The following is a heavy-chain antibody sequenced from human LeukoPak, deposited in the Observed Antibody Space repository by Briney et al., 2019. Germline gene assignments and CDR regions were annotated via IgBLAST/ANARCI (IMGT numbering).Heavy chain of an antibody. J-gene: IGHJ4*02. CDR3: ARERQWLVDY. CDR1: GFTFSDYY. V-gene: IGHV3-11*01. CDR2: ISSSGSPL. D-gene: IGHD6-19*01. Sequence: PGGSLRLSCAASGFTFSDYYMGWIRQAPGKGLEWVSYISSSGSPLYYADSVKGRFTISRDNAKSSLYLQMNSLRAEDTAVYYCARERQWLVDYWGQGTLVTVSS.